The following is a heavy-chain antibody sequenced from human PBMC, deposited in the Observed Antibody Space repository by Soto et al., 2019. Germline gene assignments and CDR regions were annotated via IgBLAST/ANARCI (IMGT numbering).Heavy chain of an antibody. Sequence: ASVKVSCKASGYTFTSYAMHWVRQAPGQRLEWMGWINAGNGNTKYSQKLQGRVTMTTDTSTSTAYMELRSLRSDDTAVYYCARDSTWLRLVDGMDVWGQGTTVT. D-gene: IGHD5-12*01. CDR1: GYTFTSYA. J-gene: IGHJ6*02. V-gene: IGHV1-3*01. CDR3: ARDSTWLRLVDGMDV. CDR2: INAGNGNT.